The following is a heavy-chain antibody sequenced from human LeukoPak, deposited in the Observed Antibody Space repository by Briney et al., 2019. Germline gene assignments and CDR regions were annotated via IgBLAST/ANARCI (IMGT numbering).Heavy chain of an antibody. CDR3: AKVISRTYYYDSSGYNFDY. J-gene: IGHJ4*02. D-gene: IGHD3-22*01. Sequence: GGSLRLSCAASGFIFSSYAMSWVRQAPGKGLEWVSVISGSGGRTYYADSVKGRFTISRDNSKNTLYLQMNSLRAEDTAVYYCAKVISRTYYYDSSGYNFDYWGQGTLVTVSS. V-gene: IGHV3-23*01. CDR1: GFIFSSYA. CDR2: ISGSGGRT.